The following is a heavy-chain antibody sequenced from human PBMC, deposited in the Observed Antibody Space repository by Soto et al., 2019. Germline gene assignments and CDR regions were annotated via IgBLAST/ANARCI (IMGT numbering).Heavy chain of an antibody. V-gene: IGHV3-48*03. J-gene: IGHJ3*02. CDR2: ISSSVSTI. CDR1: GFSFSSYE. Sequence: PXGSLRLSCAASGFSFSSYEMNWVRQAPGKGLEWVSYISSSVSTIYYADSVKGRFTISRDNAKNSLYPQMNSLRAEDTAVYYCARGGQLGGYVAFDIWAQGTMVTVSS. D-gene: IGHD5-12*01. CDR3: ARGGQLGGYVAFDI.